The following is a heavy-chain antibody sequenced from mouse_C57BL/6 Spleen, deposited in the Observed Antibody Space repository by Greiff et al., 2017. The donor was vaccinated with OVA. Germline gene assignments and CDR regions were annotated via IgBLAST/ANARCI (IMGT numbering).Heavy chain of an antibody. CDR3: ARKGVYYFDY. V-gene: IGHV1-80*01. Sequence: QVQLNESGAELVKPGASVKISCKASGYAFSSYWMNWVKQRPGKGLEWIGQIYPGDGDTNYNGKFKGKATLTADKSSSTAYMQLSSLTSEDSAVYFCARKGVYYFDYWGQGTTLTVSS. J-gene: IGHJ2*01. CDR2: IYPGDGDT. CDR1: GYAFSSYW.